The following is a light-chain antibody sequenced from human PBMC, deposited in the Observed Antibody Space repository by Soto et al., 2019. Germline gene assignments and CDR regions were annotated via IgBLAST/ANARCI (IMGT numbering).Light chain of an antibody. CDR3: QQYNSWVT. V-gene: IGKV3-15*01. Sequence: ESVLKESPGTLSLSPGERATLSCRSSQSVSNNYLVWYQQKPGQPPRLLIYGASTRATGVPARFSGSGSGTEFTLTISSLQSEDFAVYYCQQYNSWVTFGGGTKVDIK. CDR1: QSVSNN. CDR2: GAS. J-gene: IGKJ4*01.